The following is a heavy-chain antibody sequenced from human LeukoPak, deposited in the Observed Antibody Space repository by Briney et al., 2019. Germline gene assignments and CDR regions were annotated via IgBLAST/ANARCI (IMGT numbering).Heavy chain of an antibody. V-gene: IGHV3-74*01. CDR1: GFSFSSYW. D-gene: IGHD2-15*01. Sequence: PGASLRLSCAASGFSFSSYWMHWVRQAPGKGLVWVARIHYDGSTTNYADSVKGRFTISRDNAKKTLYVQMNSLRAEDTAVYYCARALVAGVTLNALDIWGQGTMVTVSS. CDR2: IHYDGSTT. CDR3: ARALVAGVTLNALDI. J-gene: IGHJ3*02.